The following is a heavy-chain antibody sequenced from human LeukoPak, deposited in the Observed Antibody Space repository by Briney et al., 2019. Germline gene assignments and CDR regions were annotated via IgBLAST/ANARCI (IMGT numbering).Heavy chain of an antibody. J-gene: IGHJ6*02. CDR1: GFTFSNHG. V-gene: IGHV3-30*02. CDR3: ARDLQDHFDWILSTGVERGLDV. D-gene: IGHD3-9*01. CDR2: IRYDGSYE. Sequence: GGSLRLSCAASGFTFSNHGMHWVRQAPGKGLEGVAFIRYDGSYEYYADSVKGRFIIFRDNSKNMLHLQMSSLRVEDTAVYYCARDLQDHFDWILSTGVERGLDVWGQGTRVTVSS.